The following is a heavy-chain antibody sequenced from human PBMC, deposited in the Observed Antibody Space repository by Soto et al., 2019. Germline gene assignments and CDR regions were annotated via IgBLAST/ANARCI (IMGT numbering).Heavy chain of an antibody. CDR1: GFTFSSYA. CDR3: AKGDPGRYGMDV. D-gene: IGHD2-21*02. V-gene: IGHV3-23*01. Sequence: EVQLLESGGGLVQPGESLRLSCAASGFTFSSYAMSWVRQAPGKGLEWVSAISGSGGSTYYADSVKGRFTISRDNSKNRLYLQMNGLRVEDTAVYYCAKGDPGRYGMDVWGQGTTVTVSS. J-gene: IGHJ6*02. CDR2: ISGSGGST.